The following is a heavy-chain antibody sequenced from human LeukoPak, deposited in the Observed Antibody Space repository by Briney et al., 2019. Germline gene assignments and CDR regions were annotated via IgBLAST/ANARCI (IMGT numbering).Heavy chain of an antibody. CDR3: TKGALKYFDS. Sequence: PGGSLRLSCAASGFTFNSYAMSWVRQAPGKGLEWVSTITSSGVGTYYAESVKGRFTISRDSPRNTLYLQMNSLRADDTAVYYCTKGALKYFDSWGQGTLVTVSS. CDR1: GFTFNSYA. J-gene: IGHJ4*02. CDR2: ITSSGVGT. V-gene: IGHV3-23*01.